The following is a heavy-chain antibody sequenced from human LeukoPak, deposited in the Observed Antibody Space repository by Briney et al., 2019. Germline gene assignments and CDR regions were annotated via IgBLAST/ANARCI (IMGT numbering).Heavy chain of an antibody. Sequence: GGSLRPSCAASGFTFSSYEMNWVRQAPGKGLEWVSYISSSDSTIYYADSVKGRFTISRDNAKNSLFLQMNSLRVEDTAVYYCARGDTAMVDYWGQGTLVTVSS. CDR3: ARGDTAMVDY. CDR2: ISSSDSTI. V-gene: IGHV3-48*03. J-gene: IGHJ4*02. D-gene: IGHD5-18*01. CDR1: GFTFSSYE.